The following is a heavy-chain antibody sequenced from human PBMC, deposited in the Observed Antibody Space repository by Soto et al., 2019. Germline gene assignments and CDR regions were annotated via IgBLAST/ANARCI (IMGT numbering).Heavy chain of an antibody. J-gene: IGHJ5*02. CDR1: GGTFSSYA. CDR2: IIPIFVTA. D-gene: IGHD2-2*02. Sequence: QVQLVQSGAEVKKPGSSVKVSCKASGGTFSSYAISWVRQAPGQGLEWMGGIIPIFVTANYAQKFQGRVTITADESMSTAYRERGSLRSEDTAVCYCARDGGQYYLLYPYNWFDPWGQGTLVTVS. V-gene: IGHV1-69*01. CDR3: ARDGGQYYLLYPYNWFDP.